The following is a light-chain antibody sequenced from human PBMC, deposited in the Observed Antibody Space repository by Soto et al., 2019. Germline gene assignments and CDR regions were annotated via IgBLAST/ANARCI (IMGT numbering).Light chain of an antibody. J-gene: IGKJ4*01. CDR2: SAS. CDR1: ETITDF. CDR3: QQHFSHFVS. V-gene: IGKV1-39*01. Sequence: DIQMTQSPPSLSASVGDRVTITCRASETITDFLNWYQLKPGKSPKLLIYSASNLQPGVPSRYSGSGYGTDFTITLYGLQHEDSATYYGQQHFSHFVSFGAGTKV.